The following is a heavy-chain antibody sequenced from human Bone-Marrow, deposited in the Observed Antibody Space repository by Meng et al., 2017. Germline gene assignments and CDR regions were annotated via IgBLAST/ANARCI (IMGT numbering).Heavy chain of an antibody. D-gene: IGHD3-16*01. CDR3: ARDLNAGGILVS. Sequence: QLQLQESGPGRVKPSQTLSLTCTVSGGSISSGDYYWTWIRQPPGKGLEWIGYIYYSGSTYYNPSLNSRLTISVDTSKNQFSLKLSSVTAADTAVYYCARDLNAGGILVSWGQGTLVTVSS. CDR2: IYYSGST. V-gene: IGHV4-30-4*01. J-gene: IGHJ5*02. CDR1: GGSISSGDYY.